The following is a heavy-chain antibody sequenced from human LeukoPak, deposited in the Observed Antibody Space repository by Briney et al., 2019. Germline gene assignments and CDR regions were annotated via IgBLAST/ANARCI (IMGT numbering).Heavy chain of an antibody. Sequence: GGSLRLSCAASGFTFINAWMTWVRQAPGKGLAWVGRIKSKTDGGTTDYAAPVKGRFTISRDDSKNTLYLQMNSLKTEDTAVYYCTTEGVVVAFTIDCWGQGTLVTVST. J-gene: IGHJ4*02. CDR1: GFTFINAW. CDR2: IKSKTDGGTT. V-gene: IGHV3-15*01. CDR3: TTEGVVVAFTIDC. D-gene: IGHD2-15*01.